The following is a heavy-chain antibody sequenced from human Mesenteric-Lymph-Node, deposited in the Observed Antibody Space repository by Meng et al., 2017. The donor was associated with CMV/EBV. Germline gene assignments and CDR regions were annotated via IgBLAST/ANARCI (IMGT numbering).Heavy chain of an antibody. D-gene: IGHD3-16*01. Sequence: ASVKVSCKASGYTFISYDIIWVRQASGQGLEWMRWVNPNSGNTGYEQKFQGRVTMTRNTSISTAYMELSSLGSDDTAVYYCARERFVGEFDPWGQGTLVTVSS. V-gene: IGHV1-8*01. CDR3: ARERFVGEFDP. J-gene: IGHJ5*02. CDR2: VNPNSGNT. CDR1: GYTFISYD.